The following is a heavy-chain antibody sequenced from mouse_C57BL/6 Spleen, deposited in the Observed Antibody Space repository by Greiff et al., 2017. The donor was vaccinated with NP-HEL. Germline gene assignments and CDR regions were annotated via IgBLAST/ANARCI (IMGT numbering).Heavy chain of an antibody. J-gene: IGHJ3*01. CDR1: GYTFTSYW. V-gene: IGHV1-69*01. CDR2: IDPSDSYT. Sequence: VKLQQPGAELVMPGASVKLSCKASGYTFTSYWMHWVKQRPGQGLEWIGEIDPSDSYTNYNQKFKGKSTLTVDKSSSTAYMQLSSLTSEDSAVYYCARSRDYDGAWFAYWGQGTLVTVSA. CDR3: ARSRDYDGAWFAY. D-gene: IGHD2-4*01.